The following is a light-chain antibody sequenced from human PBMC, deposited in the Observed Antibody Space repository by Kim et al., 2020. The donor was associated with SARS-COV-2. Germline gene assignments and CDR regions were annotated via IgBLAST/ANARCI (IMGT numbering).Light chain of an antibody. J-gene: IGKJ4*01. Sequence: LSPWERATLSCRASQSVSSFLAWYQPKPGQAPRLVIYDAFNRATGIPARFSGSGSGTDFTLTISSLEPEDFAVYYCQQRSNWPLTFGGGTKVDIK. CDR2: DAF. CDR3: QQRSNWPLT. V-gene: IGKV3-11*01. CDR1: QSVSSF.